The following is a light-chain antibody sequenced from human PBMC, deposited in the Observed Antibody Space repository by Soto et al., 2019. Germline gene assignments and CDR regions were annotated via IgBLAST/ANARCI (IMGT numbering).Light chain of an antibody. Sequence: DIVMTQSPDSLSXXLXXXXTXXXKXXQRXLSSSNNKDYLAWYQQKRGQPPKLLIFWASTRESGVPDRFSGSGSGTDFTLTISSLQAEDVAVYFCQQCYSGPITFGRGTRLEIK. J-gene: IGKJ5*01. V-gene: IGKV4-1*01. CDR2: WAS. CDR1: QRXLSSSNNKDY. CDR3: QQCYSGPIT.